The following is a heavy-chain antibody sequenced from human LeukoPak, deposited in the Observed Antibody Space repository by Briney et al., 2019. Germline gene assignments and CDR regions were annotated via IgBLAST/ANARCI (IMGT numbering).Heavy chain of an antibody. Sequence: SETLSLTCTVSGGSISSGDYYWSWIRQPPGKGLEWIGYIYYSGSTNYNPSLKSRVTISVDTSKNQFSLKLSSVTAADTAVYYCAREGGSYYQDAFDIWGQGTMVTVSS. CDR1: GGSISSGDYY. CDR3: AREGGSYYQDAFDI. D-gene: IGHD1-26*01. CDR2: IYYSGST. V-gene: IGHV4-61*08. J-gene: IGHJ3*02.